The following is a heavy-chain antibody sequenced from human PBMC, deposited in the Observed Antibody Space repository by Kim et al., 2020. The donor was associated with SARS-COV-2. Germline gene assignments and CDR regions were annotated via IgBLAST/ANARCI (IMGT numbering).Heavy chain of an antibody. D-gene: IGHD2-8*01. Sequence: SVKVSCKASGFTFSNSAVQWVRQARGQRLEWIGWIVVGSGNTNYAQKFQERVTITRDMSRSTAYMELSSLRFEDTAVYYCAAGPIYINYGMDVWGQGAT. CDR2: IVVGSGNT. V-gene: IGHV1-58*01. CDR3: AAGPIYINYGMDV. CDR1: GFTFSNSA. J-gene: IGHJ6*02.